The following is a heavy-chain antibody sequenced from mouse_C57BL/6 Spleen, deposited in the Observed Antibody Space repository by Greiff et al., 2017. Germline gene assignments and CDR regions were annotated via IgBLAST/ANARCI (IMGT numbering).Heavy chain of an antibody. CDR2: INPNYGTT. V-gene: IGHV1-39*01. J-gene: IGHJ3*01. CDR3: ARMRGLEYDKAWFAY. D-gene: IGHD2-4*01. Sequence: VQLQQSGPELVKPGASVKISCKASGYSFTDYNMNWVKQSNGKSLEWIGVINPNYGTTSYNQKFKGKATLTVDQSSSTAYMQLNSLTSEDSAVYYCARMRGLEYDKAWFAYWGQGTLVTVSA. CDR1: GYSFTDYN.